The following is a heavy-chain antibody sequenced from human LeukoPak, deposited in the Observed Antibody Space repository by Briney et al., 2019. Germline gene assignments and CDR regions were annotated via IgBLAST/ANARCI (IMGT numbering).Heavy chain of an antibody. CDR3: ARGDYYYDSSGYLYNWFDP. D-gene: IGHD3-22*01. CDR1: GFTFNDFW. V-gene: IGHV3-21*01. J-gene: IGHJ5*02. Sequence: GGSLRLSCTGSGFTFNDFWMSWVRQAPGKGLEWVSSISSSSSYIYYADSVKGRFTISRDNAKNSLYLQMNSLRAEDTAVYYCARGDYYYDSSGYLYNWFDPWGQGTLVTVSS. CDR2: ISSSSSYI.